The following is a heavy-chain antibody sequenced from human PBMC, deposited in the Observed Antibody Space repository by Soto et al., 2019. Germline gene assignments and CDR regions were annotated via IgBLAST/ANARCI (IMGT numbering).Heavy chain of an antibody. D-gene: IGHD5-12*01. J-gene: IGHJ6*02. Sequence: GGSLRLSCAASGFTFSSYAMHWVRQAPGKGLEWVAVISYDGSSKYYADSVKGRFTISRDNSKNTLYLQMNSLRAEDTAVYYCARVTVDLDYYYGMDVWGQGTTVTVSS. CDR1: GFTFSSYA. CDR2: ISYDGSSK. CDR3: ARVTVDLDYYYGMDV. V-gene: IGHV3-30-3*01.